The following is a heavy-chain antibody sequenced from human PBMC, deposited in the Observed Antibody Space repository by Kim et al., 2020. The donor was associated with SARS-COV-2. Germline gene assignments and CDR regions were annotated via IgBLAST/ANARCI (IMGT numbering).Heavy chain of an antibody. CDR3: ARNEEDWFDP. J-gene: IGHJ5*02. V-gene: IGHV5-10-1*01. CDR2: YT. Sequence: YTNYSPSFQGHVTISADKSISTAYLQWSSLKASDTAMYYCARNEEDWFDPWGQGTLVTVSS.